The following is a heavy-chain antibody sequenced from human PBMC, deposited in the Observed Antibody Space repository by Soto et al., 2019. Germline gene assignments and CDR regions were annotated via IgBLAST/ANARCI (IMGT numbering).Heavy chain of an antibody. V-gene: IGHV3-33*01. J-gene: IGHJ4*02. CDR1: GFTFSSYG. Sequence: QVQLVESGGGVVQPGRSLRLSCAASGFTFSSYGMHWVRQAPGKGLEWVAVIWYDGSNKYYADSVKGRFTISRDNSKNTLYLQMNSLRAEDTAVYYCARLIVGRWFGEAGYFDYWGQGTLVTVSS. D-gene: IGHD3-10*01. CDR3: ARLIVGRWFGEAGYFDY. CDR2: IWYDGSNK.